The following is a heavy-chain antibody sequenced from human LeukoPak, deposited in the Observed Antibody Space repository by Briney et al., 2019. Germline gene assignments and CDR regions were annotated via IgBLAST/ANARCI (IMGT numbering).Heavy chain of an antibody. CDR3: ARAPADYCSSTSCSFGY. Sequence: ASVKVSCKASGYTFTSYGISWVRQAPGQGLEWMGWISAYNGNTNYEQTLQGRVTMTNDKSTSTAYMELRRLRSDDTAVYYCARAPADYCSSTSCSFGYWGQGTLVTVSS. V-gene: IGHV1-18*01. D-gene: IGHD2-2*01. CDR1: GYTFTSYG. J-gene: IGHJ4*02. CDR2: ISAYNGNT.